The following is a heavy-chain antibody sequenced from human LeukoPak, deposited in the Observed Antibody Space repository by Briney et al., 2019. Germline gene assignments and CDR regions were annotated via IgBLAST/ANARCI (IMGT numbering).Heavy chain of an antibody. V-gene: IGHV3-23*01. J-gene: IGHJ4*02. Sequence: GGTLRLSWAASGFTFSRFGIGWVRQAPGRGREWVTAIGGSGGTTYYADSVKGRFTISRDNSNNTLYLQMNSLRAEDTAVYYCAKEGYYYDSSGYYTGGYFDYWGQGTLVTVSS. CDR2: IGGSGGTT. CDR3: AKEGYYYDSSGYYTGGYFDY. D-gene: IGHD3-22*01. CDR1: GFTFSRFG.